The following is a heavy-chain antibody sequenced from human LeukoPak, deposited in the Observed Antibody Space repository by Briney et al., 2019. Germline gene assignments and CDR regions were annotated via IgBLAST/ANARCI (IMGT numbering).Heavy chain of an antibody. V-gene: IGHV3-43*01. J-gene: IGHJ4*02. CDR1: GCTFDGYT. CDR2: AGWAGGTT. Sequence: GGSRALTCAASGCTFDGYTLNWVRQPPGKVLEWVSLAGWAGGTTYYSDSVRGRFTISRDSGKNSVYLQMNSLTTDDTAFYFCAKELDTMFFDYWGQGALVTVSS. CDR3: AKELDTMFFDY. D-gene: IGHD5-18*01.